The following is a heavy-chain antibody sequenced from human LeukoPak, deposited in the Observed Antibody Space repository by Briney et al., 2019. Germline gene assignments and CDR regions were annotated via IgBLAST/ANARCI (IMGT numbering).Heavy chain of an antibody. J-gene: IGHJ4*02. CDR2: ISKTSGFI. D-gene: IGHD1-26*01. CDR3: ASSGDYYMGY. Sequence: VGSLRLSCAASGFTFSTYNMNWVRQAPGKGLEWVSYISKTSGFIYYADSVKGRFTISRDNAKNSLYLQMNSLRAEDTAVYYCASSGDYYMGYWGQGTLVTVSS. CDR1: GFTFSTYN. V-gene: IGHV3-48*01.